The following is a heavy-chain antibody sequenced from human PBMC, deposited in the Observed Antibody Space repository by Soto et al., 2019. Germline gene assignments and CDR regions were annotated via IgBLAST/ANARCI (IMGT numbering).Heavy chain of an antibody. CDR1: GYSFTSYW. Sequence: GESLKISCKGSGYSFTSYWISWVRQMPGKGLEWMGRIDPSDSYTNYSPSFQGHVTISADKSISTAYLQWSSLKASDTAMYYCARVVDSGYSNYFTPYFDYWGQGTLVTVSS. D-gene: IGHD4-4*01. CDR2: IDPSDSYT. J-gene: IGHJ4*02. CDR3: ARVVDSGYSNYFTPYFDY. V-gene: IGHV5-10-1*01.